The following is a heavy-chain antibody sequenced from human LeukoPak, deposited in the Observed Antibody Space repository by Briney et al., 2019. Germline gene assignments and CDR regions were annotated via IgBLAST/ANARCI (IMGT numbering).Heavy chain of an antibody. CDR2: IYYSGST. J-gene: IGHJ4*02. CDR3: ARTHYGSFDY. Sequence: KPSETLSLTCTVSGGSISSYYWSWIRQPPGKGLEWIGYIYYSGSTNYNPSLKSRVTISVDTPKNQFSLKLSSVTAADTAVYYCARTHYGSFDYWGQGTPVTVSS. CDR1: GGSISSYY. D-gene: IGHD4-17*01. V-gene: IGHV4-59*01.